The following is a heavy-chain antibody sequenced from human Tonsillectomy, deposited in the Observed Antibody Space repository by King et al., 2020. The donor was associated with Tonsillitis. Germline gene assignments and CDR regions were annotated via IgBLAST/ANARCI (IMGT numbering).Heavy chain of an antibody. D-gene: IGHD3-16*01. V-gene: IGHV3-30*18. CDR2: ISYDGSDN. CDR3: AKVAFVPGYGGHYYYGRDV. J-gene: IGHJ6*02. Sequence: QLVQSGGGVVQPGRSLRLSCAASGFTFSSYGMHWVRQAPGKGLEWVAVISYDGSDNYYADSMKGRFTNSRDNSKNTLYLQMNSLSAEDAAGYYCAKVAFVPGYGGHYYYGRDVWGQGTTVTVSS. CDR1: GFTFSSYG.